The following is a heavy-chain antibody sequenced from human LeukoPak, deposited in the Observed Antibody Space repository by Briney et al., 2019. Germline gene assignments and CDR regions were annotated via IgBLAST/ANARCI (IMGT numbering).Heavy chain of an antibody. V-gene: IGHV4-34*01. CDR2: INHSGST. CDR3: ARGLTYVVRGVISYYYGMDV. Sequence: SETLSLTCAVYGGSFSGYYWSWIRQPPGKGLDWIGEINHSGSTNYNPSLKSRVTISVDTSKNQFSLKLSSVTAADTAVYYCARGLTYVVRGVISYYYGMDVWGKGTTATVSS. D-gene: IGHD3-10*01. J-gene: IGHJ6*04. CDR1: GGSFSGYY.